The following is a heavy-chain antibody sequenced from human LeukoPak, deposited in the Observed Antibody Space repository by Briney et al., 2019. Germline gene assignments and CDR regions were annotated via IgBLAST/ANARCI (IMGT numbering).Heavy chain of an antibody. CDR1: GFTVSSNY. V-gene: IGHV3-53*01. CDR3: AREGFAVAGTYYYYMDV. D-gene: IGHD6-19*01. J-gene: IGHJ6*03. CDR2: IYSGGST. Sequence: GGSLRLSCAASGFTVSSNYMSWVRQAPGKGLEWVSVIYSGGSTYYADSVKGRFTISRDNSKNTLYLQMNSLRAEDTAVYYCAREGFAVAGTYYYYMDVWGKGTTVTISS.